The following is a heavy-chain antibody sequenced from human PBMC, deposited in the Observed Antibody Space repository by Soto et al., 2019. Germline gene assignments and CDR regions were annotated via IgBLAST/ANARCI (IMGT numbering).Heavy chain of an antibody. CDR1: GGTFSSYA. CDR3: AMGQDYYYYYGMDV. Sequence: ASVKVSCKASGGTFSSYAISWVRQAPGQGLEWMGGIIPIFGTANYAQKFQGRVTITADESTSTAYMELSSLRSEDTAVYYCAMGQDYYYYYGMDVWGQGTTVTVSS. V-gene: IGHV1-69*13. CDR2: IIPIFGTA. J-gene: IGHJ6*02. D-gene: IGHD3-16*01.